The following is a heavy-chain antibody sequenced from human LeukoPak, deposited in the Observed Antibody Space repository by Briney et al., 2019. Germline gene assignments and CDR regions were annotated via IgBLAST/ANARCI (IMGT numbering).Heavy chain of an antibody. D-gene: IGHD2-15*01. Sequence: GGSLRLSCAASGFIFSSYTINWVRQVPGKGLEWVSSISSSGTFIYYADSVKGRFTISRDNAKSSLFLQMNSLRPEDTAVYYCARLDGVWTKTGGWGQGALVTVSS. CDR1: GFIFSSYT. V-gene: IGHV3-21*01. CDR3: ARLDGVWTKTGG. J-gene: IGHJ4*02. CDR2: ISSSGTFI.